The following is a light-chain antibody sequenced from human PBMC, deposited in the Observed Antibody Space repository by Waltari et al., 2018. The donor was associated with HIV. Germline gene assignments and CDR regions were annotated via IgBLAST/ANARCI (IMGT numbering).Light chain of an antibody. J-gene: IGLJ3*02. Sequence: QSVLTQPPSASGTPGQRVTISCSGSSSNIGTNYIYWYQQLPGTSPKLLIYRNSQRPSGVPDRLSGSKSGTSASLAISDLRSEDEADYYCSAWDDSLSGRVFGGGTKLTVL. CDR3: SAWDDSLSGRV. V-gene: IGLV1-47*01. CDR1: SSNIGTNY. CDR2: RNS.